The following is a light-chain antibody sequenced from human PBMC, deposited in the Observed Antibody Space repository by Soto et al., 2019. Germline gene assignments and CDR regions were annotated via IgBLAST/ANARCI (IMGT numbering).Light chain of an antibody. CDR2: GAS. J-gene: IGKJ4*01. CDR1: QTVIRNY. CDR3: QQRSNWPLT. Sequence: DIALTQSAGSLSLSPGEGANLXCRASQTVIRNYLAWHQQEPGQTPRLLGYGASSRAHGSPDRFSGSGSGTDFTRTISRLEPEDSAVYYGQQRSNWPLTFGGGTKVDIK. V-gene: IGKV3D-20*02.